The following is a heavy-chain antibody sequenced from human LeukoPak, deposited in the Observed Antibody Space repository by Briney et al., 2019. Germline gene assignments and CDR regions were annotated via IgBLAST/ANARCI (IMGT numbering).Heavy chain of an antibody. D-gene: IGHD3-22*01. J-gene: IGHJ4*02. CDR3: ARHRFFDTSGYYYDFDY. Sequence: ASETLSLTCTVSGYSISSGYFWGWIRQPPGKGLEWIRSIYHSGSTYYNPSLKSRVTISIDTSKNQFSLKLSSVTAADTAVYYCARHRFFDTSGYYYDFDYWGQGTLVTVSS. V-gene: IGHV4-38-2*02. CDR2: IYHSGST. CDR1: GYSISSGYF.